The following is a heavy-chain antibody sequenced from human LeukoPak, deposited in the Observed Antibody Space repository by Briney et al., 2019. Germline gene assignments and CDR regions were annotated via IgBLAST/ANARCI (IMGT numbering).Heavy chain of an antibody. CDR2: INPNSGGT. Sequence: ASVKVSCKASGYTFTGYYMHWVRQAPGQGLEWTGWINPNSGGTNYAQKFQGRVTMTRDTSISTAYMELSSLRSEDTAVYYCARQGGYGDYDYWGQGTLVTVSS. CDR3: ARQGGYGDYDY. D-gene: IGHD4-17*01. J-gene: IGHJ4*02. CDR1: GYTFTGYY. V-gene: IGHV1-2*02.